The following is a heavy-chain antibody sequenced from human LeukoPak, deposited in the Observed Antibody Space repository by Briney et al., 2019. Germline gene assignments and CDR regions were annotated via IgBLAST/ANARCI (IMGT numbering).Heavy chain of an antibody. CDR1: GGSISSGGYY. Sequence: SETLSLTCTVSGGSISSGGYYWSWIRQHPGKGLEWIGYIYYSGSTYYNPSLRSRVTMSVDTSKNQFSLKLSSVTAADTAVYYCAREPARHYGMDVWGQGTTGTVSS. V-gene: IGHV4-31*03. D-gene: IGHD6-25*01. J-gene: IGHJ6*02. CDR2: IYYSGST. CDR3: AREPARHYGMDV.